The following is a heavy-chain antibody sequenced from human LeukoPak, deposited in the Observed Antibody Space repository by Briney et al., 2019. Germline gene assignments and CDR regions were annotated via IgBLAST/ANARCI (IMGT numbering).Heavy chain of an antibody. J-gene: IGHJ3*02. V-gene: IGHV3-48*03. D-gene: IGHD2-15*01. CDR3: ARAYCSGGSCYRGAFDI. CDR1: GFTFSSYE. CDR2: ISSSGSTI. Sequence: GGSLRLSCAASGFTFSSYEMNWVRQAPGKGLEWVSYISSSGSTIYYADSVKGRFTISRDNAKNSLYLQMNSLRAEDTAVYYCARAYCSGGSCYRGAFDIWGQGTMVTVSS.